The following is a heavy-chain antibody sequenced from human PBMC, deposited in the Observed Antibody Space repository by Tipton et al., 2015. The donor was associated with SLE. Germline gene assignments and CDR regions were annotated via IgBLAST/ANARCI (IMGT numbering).Heavy chain of an antibody. V-gene: IGHV4-59*11. D-gene: IGHD2-8*02. Sequence: GLVKPSETLSLTCSVSGDSITSHYWSWIRQPPGKGLEWIGYIYYTGRTNHNPSLKSRVTMSVDTSKNQFSLNLTSVTAADTAMYYCAKSAEKYWLYWGYWGQGTLVTVSS. CDR3: AKSAEKYWLYWGY. CDR2: IYYTGRT. CDR1: GDSITSHY. J-gene: IGHJ4*02.